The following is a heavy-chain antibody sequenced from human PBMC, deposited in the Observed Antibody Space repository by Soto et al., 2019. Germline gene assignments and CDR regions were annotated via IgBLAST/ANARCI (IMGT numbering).Heavy chain of an antibody. CDR3: ARIEPAAGMGAFDI. V-gene: IGHV4-61*01. CDR1: GGSISSSSYY. Sequence: SETLSLTCTVSGGSISSSSYYWSWIRQPPGKGLEWIGYIYYSGSTNYNPSLKSRVTISVDTSKNQFSLKLSSVTAADTAVYYCARIEPAAGMGAFDIWGQGTMVTVSS. D-gene: IGHD6-13*01. CDR2: IYYSGST. J-gene: IGHJ3*02.